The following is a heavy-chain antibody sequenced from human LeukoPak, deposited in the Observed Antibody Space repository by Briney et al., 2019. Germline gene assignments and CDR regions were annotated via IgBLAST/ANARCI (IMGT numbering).Heavy chain of an antibody. Sequence: SETLSLTCTVSGGSISSSDYYWGWIRQPPGKGLEWIGSIYYSGRPYYYNPSLKSRVTISLDTSKNQFSLKLSSVTAADTAVYYCAREVSTIAAGGSLFSHYFDPWGQGALPTVSS. V-gene: IGHV4-39*07. CDR2: IYYSGRPY. D-gene: IGHD6-13*01. J-gene: IGHJ5*02. CDR1: GGSISSSDYY. CDR3: AREVSTIAAGGSLFSHYFDP.